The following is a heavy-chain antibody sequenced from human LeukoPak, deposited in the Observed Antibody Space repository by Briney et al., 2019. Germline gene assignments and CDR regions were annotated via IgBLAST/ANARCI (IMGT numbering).Heavy chain of an antibody. CDR2: IYHSGST. CDR1: GGSISSSSYY. Sequence: SETLSLTCTVSGGSISSSSYYWGWIRQPPGKGLEWIGSIYHSGSTYYNPSLKSRVTISVDTSKNQFSLKLSSVTAADTAVYYCARSSSSSPYDYWGQGTLVTVSS. V-gene: IGHV4-39*07. CDR3: ARSSSSSPYDY. D-gene: IGHD6-13*01. J-gene: IGHJ4*02.